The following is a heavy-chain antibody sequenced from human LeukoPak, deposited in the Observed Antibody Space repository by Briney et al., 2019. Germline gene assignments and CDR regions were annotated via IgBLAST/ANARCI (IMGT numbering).Heavy chain of an antibody. V-gene: IGHV3-48*02. D-gene: IGHD2-2*01. CDR1: GFTFSSYS. CDR2: ISSRSSTI. J-gene: IGHJ6*02. Sequence: GGSLRLSCAASGFTFSSYSRNWVRQAPGKGREGGSYISSRSSTIYYADSVKGRFTISRDNAKNSLYLQMNSLRDEDTAVYYCARELVVPAVQYYYYYYGMDVWGQGTTVTVSS. CDR3: ARELVVPAVQYYYYYYGMDV.